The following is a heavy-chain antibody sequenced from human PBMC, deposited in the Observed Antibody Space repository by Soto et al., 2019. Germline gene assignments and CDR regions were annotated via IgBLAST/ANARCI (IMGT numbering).Heavy chain of an antibody. D-gene: IGHD2-2*01. CDR2: INRSGRT. V-gene: IGHV4-34*01. Sequence: PSETLSLTCAVYGGSFSCYFWTWVRQAPGKGLEWIGEINRSGRTNTNPSLKSRISTSVDTSKNQFSLRLSSVTAADTAFYYCARGPRCINTSCSNDFYHFGLDVWGQGTSVTVSS. CDR3: ARGPRCINTSCSNDFYHFGLDV. CDR1: GGSFSCYF. J-gene: IGHJ6*02.